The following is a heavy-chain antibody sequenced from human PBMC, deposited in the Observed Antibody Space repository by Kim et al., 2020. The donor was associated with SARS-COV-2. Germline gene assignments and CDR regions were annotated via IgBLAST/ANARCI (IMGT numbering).Heavy chain of an antibody. J-gene: IGHJ3*02. D-gene: IGHD6-19*01. Sequence: GGSLRLSCAASGFTFSSYLMTWVRQAPGKGLEGVANITQDGNQKYYVDSVKGRFTISRDNAKNSLYLQMNSLRAEDTAVYYCARDGDLYSSGKDAFDIWGQGTMVTVYS. CDR2: ITQDGNQK. CDR1: GFTFSSYL. CDR3: ARDGDLYSSGKDAFDI. V-gene: IGHV3-7*01.